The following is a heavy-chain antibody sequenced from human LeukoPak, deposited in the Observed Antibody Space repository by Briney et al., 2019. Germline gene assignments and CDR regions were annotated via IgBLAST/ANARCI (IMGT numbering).Heavy chain of an antibody. J-gene: IGHJ4*02. Sequence: ASVKVSCKASGYTFTGYYMHWVRQAPGQGLEWVGWINPNSGGTNYAQKFQGRVTMTRDTSISTAYMELSRLRSDDTAVYYCARDPEYSSGWTFDYWGQGTLVTVSS. CDR1: GYTFTGYY. V-gene: IGHV1-2*02. CDR2: INPNSGGT. CDR3: ARDPEYSSGWTFDY. D-gene: IGHD6-19*01.